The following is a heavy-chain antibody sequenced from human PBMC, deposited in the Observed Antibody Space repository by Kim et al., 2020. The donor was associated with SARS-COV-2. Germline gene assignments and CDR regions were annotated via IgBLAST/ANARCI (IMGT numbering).Heavy chain of an antibody. CDR1: GFNLTSLW. D-gene: IGHD1-26*01. V-gene: IGHV3-7*01. J-gene: IGHJ4*02. CDR2: VNKNGSDT. CDR3: ARDAWAQGWTDGFDY. Sequence: GGSLRLSCAASGFNLTSLWMSRVRHAPGKGREWVANVNKNGSDTKVVDSVKVRFTISRENAKDSVYLQMNNLRAEDRAVYYCARDAWAQGWTDGFDYWGQGTLVTVSS.